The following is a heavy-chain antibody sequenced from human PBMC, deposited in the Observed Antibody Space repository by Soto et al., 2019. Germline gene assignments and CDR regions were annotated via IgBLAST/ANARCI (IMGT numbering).Heavy chain of an antibody. Sequence: QVRLQESGPGLVKPSETLSLTCTVSGGSFSGYYWSWIRQSAGKGLEWIGRIYTSGSTNYNPSLKSRVTMSVNTSKNQFSLKMSSVTAADTAVYYCARDRLGSSRNWGQGTLVSVSS. D-gene: IGHD6-13*01. V-gene: IGHV4-4*07. CDR3: ARDRLGSSRN. CDR2: IYTSGST. J-gene: IGHJ4*02. CDR1: GGSFSGYY.